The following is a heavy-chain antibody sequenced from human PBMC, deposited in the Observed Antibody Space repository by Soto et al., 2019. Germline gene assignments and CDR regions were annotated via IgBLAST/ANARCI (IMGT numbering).Heavy chain of an antibody. V-gene: IGHV1-2*04. CDR2: INPNSGGK. Sequence: ASVKVSCKASGYTFTGYYMHWVRQAPGQGLEWMGWINPNSGGKNYTQKFQGWVTMTRETSISTAYMGLSRLRSDEPAVYYCARGDIVVVPAANPPRYYYYMDVWGKGTTVTVSS. D-gene: IGHD2-2*01. CDR1: GYTFTGYY. CDR3: ARGDIVVVPAANPPRYYYYMDV. J-gene: IGHJ6*03.